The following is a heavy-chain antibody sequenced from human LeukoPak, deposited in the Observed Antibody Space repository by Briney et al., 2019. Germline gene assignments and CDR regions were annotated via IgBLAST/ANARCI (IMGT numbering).Heavy chain of an antibody. Sequence: SGGSLRLSCAASGFTFDDYAMHWVRQAPGKGLEWVSGISWHSGSIGYADSVKGRFTISRDNAKNSLYLQMNSLRAEDTALYYCAKDQNSGSYQYFDYWGQGTLVTVSS. D-gene: IGHD1-26*01. J-gene: IGHJ4*02. V-gene: IGHV3-9*01. CDR1: GFTFDDYA. CDR2: ISWHSGSI. CDR3: AKDQNSGSYQYFDY.